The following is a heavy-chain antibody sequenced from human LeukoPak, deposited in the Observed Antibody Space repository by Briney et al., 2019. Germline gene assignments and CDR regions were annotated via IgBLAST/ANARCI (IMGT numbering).Heavy chain of an antibody. V-gene: IGHV3-30-3*01. CDR1: GFTFSSYA. CDR3: ARGSVAAAGTGNFDY. D-gene: IGHD6-13*01. CDR2: ISYDGSNK. J-gene: IGHJ4*02. Sequence: AGGSLRLSCAASGFTFSSYAMHWVRQAPGKGLEWVAVISYDGSNKYYADSVKGRFTISRDNSKNTLYLQMNSLRAEDTAVYYCARGSVAAAGTGNFDYWGQGTLVTVSS.